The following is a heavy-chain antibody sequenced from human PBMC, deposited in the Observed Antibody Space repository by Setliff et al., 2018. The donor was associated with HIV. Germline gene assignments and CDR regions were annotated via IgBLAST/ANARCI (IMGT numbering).Heavy chain of an antibody. CDR3: ARDNYDSRGYFFGY. CDR1: GGSISSSSYY. Sequence: SETLSLTCTVSGGSISSSSYYWGWIRQPPGKGLEWIGNIYYSGRTYSNPSLKSRLTISKDTSKNQFSQQLSSVTAADTAVYYCARDNYDSRGYFFGYWGQGTLVTVSS. CDR2: IYYSGRT. V-gene: IGHV4-39*07. J-gene: IGHJ4*02. D-gene: IGHD3-22*01.